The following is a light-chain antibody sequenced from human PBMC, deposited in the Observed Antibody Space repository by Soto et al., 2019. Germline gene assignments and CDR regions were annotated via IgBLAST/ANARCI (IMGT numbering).Light chain of an antibody. CDR1: QSVRSN. V-gene: IGKV3-15*01. CDR3: QQSYSVPIT. J-gene: IGKJ5*01. CDR2: DAS. Sequence: EIVLTQSPGTLSLSPGERATLSCRASQSVRSNLAWYQQNPGQPPRLLIYDASSRATGIPSRFSGSGSGADFTLTISSLQPEDFATYSCQQSYSVPITFGQGTRLEIK.